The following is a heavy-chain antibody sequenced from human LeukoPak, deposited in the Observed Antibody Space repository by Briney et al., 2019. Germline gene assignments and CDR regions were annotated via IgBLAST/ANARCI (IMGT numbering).Heavy chain of an antibody. CDR1: GGSISSYY. V-gene: IGHV4-59*01. CDR2: IYYSGST. D-gene: IGHD3-10*01. CDR3: GSTNYNPSLKSRVTISVDTSKNQFSLKLSSVTAADTAVYYSARGGVVDYYDSSGYYYP. J-gene: IGHJ5*02. Sequence: KSSETLSLTCTVSGGSISSYYWSWIRQPPGKGLEWIGYIYYSGSTNSNPSLKSRVTISVDTSKNQFSLKLSSVTAADTAVYYSGSTNYNPSLKSRVTISVDTSKNQFSLKLSSVTAADTAVYYSARGGVVDYYDSSGYYYPWGQGTLVTVSS.